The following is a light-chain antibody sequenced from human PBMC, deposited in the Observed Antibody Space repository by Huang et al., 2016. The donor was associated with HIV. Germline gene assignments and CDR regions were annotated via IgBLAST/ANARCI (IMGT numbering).Light chain of an antibody. J-gene: IGKJ2*01. V-gene: IGKV3-11*01. CDR3: QQRSAWPRT. Sequence: EIVLTQSPATLSLSPGESATLSCRTSQSVFSYLARYQQRPGQAPRLLIYDASNRATGVSARFSGSGSGTDFALTISSLESEDFAVYYCQQRSAWPRTFGQGTKLEI. CDR2: DAS. CDR1: QSVFSY.